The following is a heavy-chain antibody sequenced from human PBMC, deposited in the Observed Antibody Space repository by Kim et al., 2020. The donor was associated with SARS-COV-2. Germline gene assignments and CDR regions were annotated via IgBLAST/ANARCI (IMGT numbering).Heavy chain of an antibody. Sequence: GGSLRLSCAASGFIFDDYAMNWIRHAPGKGLEWVARISAEGCLIHYADSVKGRFSISRDNEKNSLYLQMNSLRIEDSALYYCAKEDGMVMSLFDPWGQGILVTVSS. J-gene: IGHJ5*02. CDR1: GFIFDDYA. D-gene: IGHD2-8*01. CDR2: ISAEGCLI. V-gene: IGHV3-43*02. CDR3: AKEDGMVMSLFDP.